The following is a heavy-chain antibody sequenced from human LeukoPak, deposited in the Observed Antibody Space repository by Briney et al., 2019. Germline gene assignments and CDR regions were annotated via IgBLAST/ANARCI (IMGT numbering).Heavy chain of an antibody. CDR1: GFTFSSYA. J-gene: IGHJ6*02. D-gene: IGHD2-15*01. CDR3: ARDEGYCSGGSCQYGMDV. CDR2: ISSISSYI. V-gene: IGHV3-21*01. Sequence: PGRSLRLSCAASGFTFSSYAMHWVRQAPGKGLEWVSSISSISSYIYYADSVKGRFTISRDNAKNSLYLQMNSLRAEDAAVYYCARDEGYCSGGSCQYGMDVWGQGTTVTVSS.